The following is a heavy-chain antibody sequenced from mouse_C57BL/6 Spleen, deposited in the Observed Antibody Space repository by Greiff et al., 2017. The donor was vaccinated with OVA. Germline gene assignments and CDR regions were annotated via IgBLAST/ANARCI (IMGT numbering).Heavy chain of an antibody. V-gene: IGHV5-17*01. J-gene: IGHJ2*01. Sequence: EVQLQESGGGLVKPGGSLKLSCAASGFTFSDYGMHWVRQAQAKGLEWVAYISSGSSTIYYADTVKGRGTISRDNAKNTLFLQRTSLRSEDTAMYYCARSGTDYWGQGTTLTGSS. CDR2: ISSGSSTI. D-gene: IGHD4-1*01. CDR3: ARSGTDY. CDR1: GFTFSDYG.